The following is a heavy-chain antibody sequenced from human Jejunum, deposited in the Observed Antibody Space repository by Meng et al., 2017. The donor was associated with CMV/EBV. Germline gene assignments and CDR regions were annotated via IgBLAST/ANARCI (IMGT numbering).Heavy chain of an antibody. CDR3: ARDFFLLKFDDSFLN. Sequence: SGDAFTGTYLPWVRQAPGQGLDWMGWINPNTGGTNYAQNFPGRVTMTRDTSITTAYMELKRLRSDDTAVYYCARDFFLLKFDDSFLNWGQGTLVTVSS. CDR2: INPNTGGT. CDR1: GDAFTGTY. J-gene: IGHJ4*02. D-gene: IGHD3-3*01. V-gene: IGHV1-2*02.